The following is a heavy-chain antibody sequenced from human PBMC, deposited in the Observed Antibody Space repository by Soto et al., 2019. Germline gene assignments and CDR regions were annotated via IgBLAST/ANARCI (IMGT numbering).Heavy chain of an antibody. Sequence: PGESLKISCNGSGYSFTSYWIAWVRQMPGKGLEWMGIIYPGDSDTTYSPSFQGQVTISADKSISTAYLQWSSLKASDTAIYYCAKQSGLFIDYWGQGTLVTVSS. CDR1: GYSFTSYW. V-gene: IGHV5-51*01. J-gene: IGHJ4*02. CDR2: IYPGDSDT. CDR3: AKQSGLFIDY. D-gene: IGHD3-3*01.